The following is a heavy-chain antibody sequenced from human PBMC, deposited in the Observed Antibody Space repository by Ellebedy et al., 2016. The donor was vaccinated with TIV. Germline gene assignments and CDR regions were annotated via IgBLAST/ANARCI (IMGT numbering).Heavy chain of an antibody. CDR1: GFTFEYA. J-gene: IGHJ4*02. Sequence: GESLKISCATSGFTFEYAWMSWVRQPPGKGLEWVSVISVSGVTTYYADSVKGRFTISRDNSKNTVDLQMNSLRADDTAVYYCASELVGTTDFDYWGQGTLVTVSS. CDR2: ISVSGVTT. CDR3: ASELVGTTDFDY. D-gene: IGHD1-26*01. V-gene: IGHV3-23*01.